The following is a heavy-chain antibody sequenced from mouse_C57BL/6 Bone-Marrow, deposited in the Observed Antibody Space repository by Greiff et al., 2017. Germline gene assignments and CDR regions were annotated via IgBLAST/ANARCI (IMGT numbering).Heavy chain of an antibody. CDR1: GYTFTSYW. J-gene: IGHJ4*01. V-gene: IGHV1-72*01. D-gene: IGHD2-2*01. CDR3: ASSTMVTTGGGNYAMDY. CDR2: IDPNSGGT. Sequence: QVQLQQPGAELVKPGASVKLSCKASGYTFTSYWMHWVKQRPGRGLEWIGRIDPNSGGTKYNEKFKSKATLTVDKPSSTAYMQLSSLTSEDSAVYYCASSTMVTTGGGNYAMDYWGQGTSVTVSS.